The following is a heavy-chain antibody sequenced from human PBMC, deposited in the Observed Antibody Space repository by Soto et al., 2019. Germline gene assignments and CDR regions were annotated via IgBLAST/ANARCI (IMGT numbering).Heavy chain of an antibody. CDR2: ISAYNGNT. J-gene: IGHJ4*02. D-gene: IGHD6-19*01. CDR3: AREHRPYSSGWYGFDY. CDR1: GYTFTSYG. V-gene: IGHV1-18*01. Sequence: GASVKVSCKASGYTFTSYGISWVRQAPGQGLEWMGWISAYNGNTNYAQKLQGRVTMTTDTSTSTAYMELRSLRSDDTAVYYCAREHRPYSSGWYGFDYWGQGTLVTVSS.